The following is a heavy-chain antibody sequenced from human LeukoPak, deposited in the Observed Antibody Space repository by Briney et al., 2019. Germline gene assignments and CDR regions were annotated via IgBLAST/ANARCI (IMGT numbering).Heavy chain of an antibody. V-gene: IGHV1-69*05. CDR2: IIPIFGTA. D-gene: IGHD4-17*01. Sequence: VKVSCKASGGTFSSYAISWVRQAPGQGLEWMGGIIPIFGTANYAQRFQGRVTITTDESTSTAYMELSSLRSEDTAVYCCAREGNYGDYVGSLGYWGQGTLVTVSS. CDR1: GGTFSSYA. J-gene: IGHJ4*02. CDR3: AREGNYGDYVGSLGY.